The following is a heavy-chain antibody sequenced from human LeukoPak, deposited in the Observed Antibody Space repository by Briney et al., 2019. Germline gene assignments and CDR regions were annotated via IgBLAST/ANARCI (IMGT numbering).Heavy chain of an antibody. CDR1: GFTFSSYS. V-gene: IGHV3-21*01. J-gene: IGHJ4*02. CDR3: ARGHIVVVTAHFDY. D-gene: IGHD2-21*02. Sequence: GGSLRLSCAASGFTFSSYSMNWVRQAPGKGLEWVSSISSSSSYIYYADSVKGRFTISRGNAKNSLYLQMNSLRAEDTAVYYCARGHIVVVTAHFDYWGQGTLVTVSS. CDR2: ISSSSSYI.